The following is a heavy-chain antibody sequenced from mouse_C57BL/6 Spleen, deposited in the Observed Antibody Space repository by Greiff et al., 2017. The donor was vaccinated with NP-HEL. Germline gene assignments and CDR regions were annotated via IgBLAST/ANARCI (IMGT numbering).Heavy chain of an antibody. CDR1: GYAFSSSW. J-gene: IGHJ4*01. V-gene: IGHV1-82*01. Sequence: VQLQQSGPELVKPGASVKISCKASGYAFSSSWMNWVKQRPGKGLEWIGRIYPGDGDTNYNGKFKGKATLTAVKSSSTAYMQLSSLTSEDSAVYFCARRYDYGMDYWGQGTSVTVSS. CDR3: ARRYDYGMDY. CDR2: IYPGDGDT. D-gene: IGHD2-4*01.